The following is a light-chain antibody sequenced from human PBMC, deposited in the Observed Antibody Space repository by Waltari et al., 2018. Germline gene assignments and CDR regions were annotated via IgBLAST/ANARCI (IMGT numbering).Light chain of an antibody. Sequence: EIVLTQSPATLSLSPGERATLSCRASQSVSSYLAWYQQKPGQAPRLLIYDASNRATGIPARFSGSGSGTDFTLTISSLQPEDFATYYCQQSYSTPPMYTFGQGTKLEI. J-gene: IGKJ2*01. CDR1: QSVSSY. CDR2: DAS. CDR3: QQSYSTPPMYT. V-gene: IGKV3-11*01.